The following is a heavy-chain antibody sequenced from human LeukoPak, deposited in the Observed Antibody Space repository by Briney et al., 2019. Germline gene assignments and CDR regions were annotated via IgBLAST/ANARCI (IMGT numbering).Heavy chain of an antibody. V-gene: IGHV4-30-2*01. CDR3: ARDLPGYSSSGRAFDI. D-gene: IGHD6-6*01. J-gene: IGHJ3*02. CDR1: GGSISSGGYY. Sequence: SETLSLTCTVSGGSISSGGYYWSWIRQPPGKGLEWIGYIYHSGSTYYNPSLKSRVTISVDRSKNQFSLKLSSVTAADTAVYYCARDLPGYSSSGRAFDIWGQGTMVTVSS. CDR2: IYHSGST.